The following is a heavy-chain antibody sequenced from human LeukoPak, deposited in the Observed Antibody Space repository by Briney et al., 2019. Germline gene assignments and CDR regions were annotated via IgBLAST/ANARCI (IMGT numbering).Heavy chain of an antibody. CDR3: AKLLNYDFWSGYPNGNWFDP. V-gene: IGHV3-23*01. Sequence: GGSLRLSCAASGFTFSSYAMSWVRQAPGKGLEWVSDICVSGGSTYYAHSVKGRFTIARDNSKNTLYLQMNSLRAEDTAVYYCAKLLNYDFWSGYPNGNWFDPWGQGTLVTVSS. J-gene: IGHJ5*02. D-gene: IGHD3-3*01. CDR1: GFTFSSYA. CDR2: ICVSGGST.